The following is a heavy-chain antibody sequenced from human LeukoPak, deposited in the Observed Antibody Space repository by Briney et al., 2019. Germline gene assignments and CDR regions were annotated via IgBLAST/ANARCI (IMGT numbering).Heavy chain of an antibody. D-gene: IGHD3-10*01. Sequence: GESLKISCSGSGYSFTSHWNGWVRQMPGNGLEWMGIIYPGEYDIRYSPSFQGQVTISADTSTSTAYLQWSTLRASDSAPYYCSRQVLRGGQFDSWGQGTLVTVSS. CDR3: SRQVLRGGQFDS. J-gene: IGHJ4*02. CDR1: GYSFTSHW. V-gene: IGHV5-51*01. CDR2: IYPGEYDI.